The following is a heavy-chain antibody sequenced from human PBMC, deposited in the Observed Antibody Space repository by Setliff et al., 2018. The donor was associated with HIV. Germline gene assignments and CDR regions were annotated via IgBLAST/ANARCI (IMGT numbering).Heavy chain of an antibody. J-gene: IGHJ3*02. V-gene: IGHV1-2*02. Sequence: GASVKVSCKASGYTFTGNSDYYLHWVRQAPGQGLEWMGWINPYSGGTLYAQKFQDRVTMTRDTSVSTAYMELSRLRSDDSALYYCTRPLRTRSAIDPFHIWGQGTMVTVSS. CDR1: GYTFTGNSDYY. D-gene: IGHD6-25*01. CDR2: INPYSGGT. CDR3: TRPLRTRSAIDPFHI.